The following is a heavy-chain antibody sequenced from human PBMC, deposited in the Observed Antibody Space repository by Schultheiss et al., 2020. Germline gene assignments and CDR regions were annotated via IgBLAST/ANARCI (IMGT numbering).Heavy chain of an antibody. V-gene: IGHV4-61*02. J-gene: IGHJ4*02. CDR2: IYTSGST. D-gene: IGHD1-26*01. CDR3: ARERVGYDY. CDR1: GGSISSGSYY. Sequence: SETLSLTCTVSGGSISSGSYYWSWIRQPAGKGLEWIGRIYTSGSTYYNPSLKSRVTISVDTSKNQFSLKLSSVTAADTAVYYCARERVGYDYWGQGTLVTVSS.